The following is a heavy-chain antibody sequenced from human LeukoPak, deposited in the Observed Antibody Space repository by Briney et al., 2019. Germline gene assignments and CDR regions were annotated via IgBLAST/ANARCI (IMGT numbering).Heavy chain of an antibody. CDR3: ARPQNGGNSGIDY. CDR2: IYPRDSDT. Sequence: GASLKISCKGSGYSFTSYWIGWVRQLPGKGLEWMGIIYPRDSDTRYSPSFQGQVTISADKSISTAYLQWSSLEASDTAMYYCARPQNGGNSGIDYWGQGTLVTVSS. D-gene: IGHD4-23*01. V-gene: IGHV5-51*01. CDR1: GYSFTSYW. J-gene: IGHJ4*02.